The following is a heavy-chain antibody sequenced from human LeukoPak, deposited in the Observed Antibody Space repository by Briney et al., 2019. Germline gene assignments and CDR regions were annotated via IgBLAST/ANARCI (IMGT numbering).Heavy chain of an antibody. J-gene: IGHJ4*02. V-gene: IGHV3-7*01. CDR2: IKQDGSEK. CDR3: ARALLYSSGWYGGPDY. CDR1: GFTFSSYG. Sequence: GGSLRLSCAASGFTFSSYGMHWVRQAPGKGLEWVANIKQDGSEKYYVDSVKGRFTISRDNAKNSLYLQMNSLRAEDTAVYYCARALLYSSGWYGGPDYWGQGTLVTVSS. D-gene: IGHD6-19*01.